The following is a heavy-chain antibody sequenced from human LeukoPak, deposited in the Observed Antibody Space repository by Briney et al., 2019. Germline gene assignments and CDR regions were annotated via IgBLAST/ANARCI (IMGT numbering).Heavy chain of an antibody. CDR1: GYTFTSYG. Sequence: GASVKVSCKASGYTFTSYGISWVRQAPGQGLEWMGWISAYNGNTNYAQKLRGRVTMTTDTSTSTACMELRSLRSDDTAVYYCARAGSSGWSGGEYFDYWGQGTLVTVSS. V-gene: IGHV1-18*01. J-gene: IGHJ4*02. D-gene: IGHD6-19*01. CDR3: ARAGSSGWSGGEYFDY. CDR2: ISAYNGNT.